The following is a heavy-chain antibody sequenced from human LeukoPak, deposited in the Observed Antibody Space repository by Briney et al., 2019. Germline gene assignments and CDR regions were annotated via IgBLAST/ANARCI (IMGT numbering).Heavy chain of an antibody. D-gene: IGHD6-13*01. V-gene: IGHV1-24*01. J-gene: IGHJ4*02. Sequence: EASVKVSCKVSGYTLTELSMHWVRQAPGKGLEWMGGFDPEDGETIYAQKFQGRVTMTRDTSTSTVYMELSSLRSEDTAVYYCARFSRAAAGTPDDYWGQGTLVTVSS. CDR2: FDPEDGET. CDR3: ARFSRAAAGTPDDY. CDR1: GYTLTELS.